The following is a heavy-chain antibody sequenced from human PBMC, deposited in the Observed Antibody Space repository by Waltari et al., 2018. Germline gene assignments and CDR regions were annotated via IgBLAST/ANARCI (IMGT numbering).Heavy chain of an antibody. CDR3: ARGGSGSSVY. J-gene: IGHJ4*02. Sequence: QVQLQESGPGLVKPSQTLSLTCTVSGGSISSGGYYWSWIRPHPGKGLEGIGYIYYRGSTYYTPSLKSRVTISVDTSTNQFSLKLSSVTAADTAVYYCARGGSGSSVYWGQGTLVTVSS. CDR1: GGSISSGGYY. D-gene: IGHD1-26*01. V-gene: IGHV4-31*03. CDR2: IYYRGST.